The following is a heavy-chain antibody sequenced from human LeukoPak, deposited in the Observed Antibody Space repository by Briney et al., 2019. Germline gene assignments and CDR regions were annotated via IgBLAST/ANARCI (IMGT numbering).Heavy chain of an antibody. D-gene: IGHD4-17*01. Sequence: PGGSLRLSCAASGFTFSNAWMSWVRQAPGKGPEWVSSISGPGEFTDYADSVKGRFTISRDNPENTVYLQMSSLRVDDTATYFCAKVGYGDLDHWGQGVLVPVSS. CDR2: ISGPGEFT. V-gene: IGHV3-23*01. J-gene: IGHJ4*02. CDR1: GFTFSNAW. CDR3: AKVGYGDLDH.